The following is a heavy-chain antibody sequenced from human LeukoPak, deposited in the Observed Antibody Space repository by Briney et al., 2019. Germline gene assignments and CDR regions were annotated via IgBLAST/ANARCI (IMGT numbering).Heavy chain of an antibody. J-gene: IGHJ4*02. V-gene: IGHV3-7*01. CDR3: ARDENIVVVTAPYYFDY. D-gene: IGHD2-21*02. Sequence: ETLSLTCAVYGGSFSGYYWSWVRQAPGKGLEWVANIKQDGSEKYYVDSVKGRFTISRDNAKNSLYLQMNSLRAEDTAVYYCARDENIVVVTAPYYFDYWGQGTLVTVSS. CDR1: GGSFSGYY. CDR2: IKQDGSEK.